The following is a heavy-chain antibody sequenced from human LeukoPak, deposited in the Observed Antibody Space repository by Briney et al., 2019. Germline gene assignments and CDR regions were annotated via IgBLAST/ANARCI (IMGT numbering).Heavy chain of an antibody. CDR2: ISSNGGST. Sequence: GGSLRLSCAASGFTFSSYAMHWVRQAPGKGLEYVSAISSNGGSTYYANSVKGRFTISRDNSKNTLYLQMGSLRAEDMAVYYCARILLSDYYYYMDVWGKGTTVTISS. D-gene: IGHD2/OR15-2a*01. CDR1: GFTFSSYA. J-gene: IGHJ6*03. CDR3: ARILLSDYYYYMDV. V-gene: IGHV3-64*01.